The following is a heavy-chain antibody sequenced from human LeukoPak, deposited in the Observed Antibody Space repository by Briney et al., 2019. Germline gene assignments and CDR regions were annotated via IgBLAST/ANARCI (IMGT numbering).Heavy chain of an antibody. CDR3: ASWITHLFDY. D-gene: IGHD3-16*01. CDR2: ISSSSSYI. CDR1: GFTFSSYS. Sequence: GGSLRLSCAASGFTFSSYSMNWVRQAPGKGPEWVSSISSSSSYIYYADSVKGRFTISRDNAKNSLYLQMNSLRAEDTAVYYCASWITHLFDYWGQGTLVTVSS. V-gene: IGHV3-21*01. J-gene: IGHJ4*02.